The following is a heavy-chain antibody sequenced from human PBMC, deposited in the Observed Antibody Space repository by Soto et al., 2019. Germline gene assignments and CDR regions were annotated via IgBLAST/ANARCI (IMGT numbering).Heavy chain of an antibody. Sequence: QVQLQESGPGLVKPSQTLSLTCTVSGGSISSGGYYWSWIRQHPGKGLEWIGYIFYSGTTYYNPSLKRRVTISADTSKNPFSLKLSSVTAADPAVYYGARRVDPWGQGPLVTVSS. J-gene: IGHJ5*02. CDR3: ARRVDP. CDR2: IFYSGTT. V-gene: IGHV4-31*03. CDR1: GGSISSGGYY.